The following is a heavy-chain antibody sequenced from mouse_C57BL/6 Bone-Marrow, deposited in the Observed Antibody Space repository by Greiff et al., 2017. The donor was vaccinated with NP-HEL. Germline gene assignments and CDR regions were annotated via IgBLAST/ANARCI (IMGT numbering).Heavy chain of an antibody. J-gene: IGHJ3*01. V-gene: IGHV5-4*03. Sequence: EVNLVESGGGLVKPGGSLKLSCAASGFTFSSYAMSWVRQTPEKRLEWVATISDGGSYTYYPDNVKGRFTISRDNAKNNLYLQMSHLKSEDTAMDYCARQGSSGSAWFAYWGQGTLVTVSA. CDR3: ARQGSSGSAWFAY. D-gene: IGHD3-2*02. CDR2: ISDGGSYT. CDR1: GFTFSSYA.